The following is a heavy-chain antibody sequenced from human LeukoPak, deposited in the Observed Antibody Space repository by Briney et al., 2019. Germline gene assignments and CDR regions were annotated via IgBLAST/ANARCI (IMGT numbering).Heavy chain of an antibody. CDR3: ARFFEKSDTAMVTPLDY. D-gene: IGHD5-18*01. CDR2: ISDYNGNT. J-gene: IGHJ4*02. CDR1: GYTFTSYG. V-gene: IGHV1-18*04. Sequence: ASVKVSCKASGYTFTSYGISWVRQAPGHGLECMGWISDYNGNTNYAQKLQGRVTMTADTSTSTAYMELRSLRSDDTAVYYCARFFEKSDTAMVTPLDYWGQGTLVTVSS.